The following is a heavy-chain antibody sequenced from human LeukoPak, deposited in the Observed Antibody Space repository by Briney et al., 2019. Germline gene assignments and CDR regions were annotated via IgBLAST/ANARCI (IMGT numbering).Heavy chain of an antibody. CDR2: IYHSVIT. J-gene: IGHJ4*02. V-gene: IGHV4-38-2*01. CDR3: ARVTDDTVGAMGAYFDY. CDR1: GHSIRSTVY. Sequence: PSETLSLTCAVSGHSIRSTVYWGWIRQPPGKGLQWIGFIYHSVITFYNPSLKSRVSISVAMSKNHFSLRLSSVTAPDTAVYFCARVTDDTVGAMGAYFDYWGQGILVTVSS. D-gene: IGHD1-26*01.